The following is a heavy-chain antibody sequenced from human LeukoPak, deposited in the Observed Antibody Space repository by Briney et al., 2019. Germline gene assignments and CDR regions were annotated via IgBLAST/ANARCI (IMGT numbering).Heavy chain of an antibody. CDR3: ALSDPFDY. V-gene: IGHV3-7*03. CDR2: IKQDGSEK. CDR1: GFTFSSYA. D-gene: IGHD3-10*01. J-gene: IGHJ4*02. Sequence: QPGGSLRLSCAASGFTFSSYAMSWVRQAPGKGLEWVANIKQDGSEKYYVDSVKGRFTISRDNAKNSLYLQMNSLRAEDTAVYYCALSDPFDYWGQGTLVTVSS.